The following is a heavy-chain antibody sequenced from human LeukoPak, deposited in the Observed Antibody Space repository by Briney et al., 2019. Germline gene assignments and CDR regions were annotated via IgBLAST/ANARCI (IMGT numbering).Heavy chain of an antibody. CDR2: IYPGDSDT. J-gene: IGHJ3*02. Sequence: GESLKISCKGSGYSFTNYWIGWVRQMPGKALEWMGIIYPGDSDTRYSPSFQGQATISADKSISTAYLQWSSLKASDTAMYYCARRKVFGALDAFDIWGPGTMVTVSS. CDR1: GYSFTNYW. D-gene: IGHD3-16*01. V-gene: IGHV5-51*01. CDR3: ARRKVFGALDAFDI.